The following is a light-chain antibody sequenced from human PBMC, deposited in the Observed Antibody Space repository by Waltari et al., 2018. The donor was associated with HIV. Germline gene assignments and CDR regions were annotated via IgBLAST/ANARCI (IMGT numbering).Light chain of an antibody. V-gene: IGLV2-14*03. CDR1: SSDVGGYNY. J-gene: IGLJ2*01. Sequence: QSALTQPASVSGSPGQSITISCTGSSSDVGGYNYVSWYQQHPGEAPKLIISEVSNRPSGISNRFSGSKSGNTASLTISEVQPWDEANYYCSSYTSSSTLVFGGGTRLTVL. CDR2: EVS. CDR3: SSYTSSSTLV.